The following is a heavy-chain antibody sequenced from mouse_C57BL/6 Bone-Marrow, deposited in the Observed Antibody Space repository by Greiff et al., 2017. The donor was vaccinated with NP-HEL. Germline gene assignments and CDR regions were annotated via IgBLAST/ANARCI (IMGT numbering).Heavy chain of an antibody. CDR1: GFTFSDFY. Sequence: EVQRVESGGGLVQSGRSLRLSCATSGFTFSDFYMEWVRQAPGKGLEWIAASRNKANDYTTEYSASVKGRFIVSRDTSQSILYLQMNALRAEDTAIYYCARDGAMDYWGQGTSVTVSS. V-gene: IGHV7-1*01. CDR3: ARDGAMDY. CDR2: SRNKANDYTT. J-gene: IGHJ4*01.